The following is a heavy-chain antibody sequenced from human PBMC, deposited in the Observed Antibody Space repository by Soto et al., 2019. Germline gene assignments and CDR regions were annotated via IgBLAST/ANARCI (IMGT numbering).Heavy chain of an antibody. CDR1: GYTFTSYA. V-gene: IGHV1-3*01. J-gene: IGHJ4*02. CDR2: INAGNGNT. CDR3: ARVESRYCSGGSCYSPFDY. D-gene: IGHD2-15*01. Sequence: GASVKVSCKASGYTFTSYAMHWVRQAPGQRLEWMGRINAGNGNTKYAQKFQGRVTITRDKSTSTAYMELSSLRSEDTAVYYCARVESRYCSGGSCYSPFDYWGQGTLVTSPQ.